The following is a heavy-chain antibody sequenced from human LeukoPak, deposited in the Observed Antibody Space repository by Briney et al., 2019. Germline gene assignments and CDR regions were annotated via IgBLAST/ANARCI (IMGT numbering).Heavy chain of an antibody. CDR3: TRGHCTGGRCYSPLTY. V-gene: IGHV3-30*02. CDR2: IRFDGSNK. J-gene: IGHJ4*02. CDR1: GFTFSSYG. Sequence: GGSLRLPCAASGFTFSSYGMHWVRQAPGKGLEWVAFIRFDGSNKDCADSVKGRFTISRDNAKNTLYLQMNSLRADDTGVYYCTRGHCTGGRCYSPLTYWGQGTLVTVSS. D-gene: IGHD2-15*01.